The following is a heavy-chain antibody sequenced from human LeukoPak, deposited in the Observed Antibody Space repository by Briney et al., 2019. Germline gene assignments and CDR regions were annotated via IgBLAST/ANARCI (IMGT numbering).Heavy chain of an antibody. J-gene: IGHJ4*02. CDR1: GYTFTSYA. CDR3: ARVTLSPYVGATPPFVY. Sequence: ASVKVSCKASGYTFTSYAMNWVRQAPGQGLEWMGWINTNTGNPTYAQGFTGRFVFSLDTSVSTAYLQISSLKAEDTAVYYCARVTLSPYVGATPPFVYWGQGTLVTVSS. D-gene: IGHD1-26*01. V-gene: IGHV7-4-1*02. CDR2: INTNTGNP.